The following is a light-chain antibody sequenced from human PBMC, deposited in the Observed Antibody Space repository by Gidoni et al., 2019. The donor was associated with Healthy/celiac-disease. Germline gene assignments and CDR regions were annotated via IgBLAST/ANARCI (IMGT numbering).Light chain of an antibody. Sequence: SQSISSYLNWYQQKPGKAPTLLIYAASSLQSGVPSRCSGSGSGTDFTLTSSRLQPEDFANYYRQQSYSTVTFGQGTRLEIK. CDR2: AAS. CDR1: QSISSY. J-gene: IGKJ5*01. CDR3: QQSYSTVT. V-gene: IGKV1-39*01.